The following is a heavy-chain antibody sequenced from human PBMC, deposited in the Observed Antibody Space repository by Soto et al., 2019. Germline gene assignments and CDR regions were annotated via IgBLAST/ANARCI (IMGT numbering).Heavy chain of an antibody. J-gene: IGHJ4*02. V-gene: IGHV3-23*01. CDR2: LSGSGDRT. D-gene: IGHD3-10*01. CDR1: GFAFNTYA. CDR3: ANSDRGGSGNSNF. Sequence: EVQLLESGGGLVQPGGSLRLSCAASGFAFNTYAMDWVRQAPGKGLEWVSSLSGSGDRTYYADSVKGRFTISRDNSENTLYLETNSLRAEDTAVYYCANSDRGGSGNSNFWGQGTLVTVSS.